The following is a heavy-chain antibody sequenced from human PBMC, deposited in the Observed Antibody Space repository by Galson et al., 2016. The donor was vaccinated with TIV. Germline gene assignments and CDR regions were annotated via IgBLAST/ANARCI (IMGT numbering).Heavy chain of an antibody. CDR1: GFAVNSNY. J-gene: IGHJ3*02. V-gene: IGHV3-53*01. CDR2: IYSDGHT. D-gene: IGHD5-18*01. Sequence: SLRLSCAASGFAVNSNYMSWVRQAPEKGLAWVSLIYSDGHTYYADSVKGRFTISRDNSKNTLFLQMNTLRAEDTAVYYCARVRDRGGYSYGDDAFDIWGQGTMVTVSS. CDR3: ARVRDRGGYSYGDDAFDI.